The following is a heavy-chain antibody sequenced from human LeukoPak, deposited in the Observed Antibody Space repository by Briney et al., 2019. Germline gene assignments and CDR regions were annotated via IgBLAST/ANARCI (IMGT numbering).Heavy chain of an antibody. CDR3: VKAGTGYCTGGKCYRPFDF. D-gene: IGHD2-8*02. V-gene: IGHV3-9*01. CDR1: GFSFSDSA. J-gene: IGHJ4*02. Sequence: GGSLRLSCAASGFSFSDSAMHWVRQAPGEGLEWVSGVGVTNDYVAYADSVKGRFSISRDNAKNSLYLQMNSLRAEDTALYHCVKAGTGYCTGGKCYRPFDFWGQGALVTVSS. CDR2: VGVTNDYV.